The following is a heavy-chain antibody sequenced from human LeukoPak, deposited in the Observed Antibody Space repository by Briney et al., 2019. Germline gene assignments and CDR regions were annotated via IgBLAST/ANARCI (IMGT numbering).Heavy chain of an antibody. CDR3: ARDWDDDYGGSSVD. CDR2: IYYTGST. J-gene: IGHJ4*02. CDR1: GVSISSYY. D-gene: IGHD4-23*01. Sequence: MPSETLSLTCTVSGVSISSYYWSWIRQPPGKGLEWIGYIYYTGSTNYNPSLKSRVTISIDTSKNQFSLKLSSVTAADTAVYYCARDWDDDYGGSSVDWGQGTLVTVSS. V-gene: IGHV4-59*01.